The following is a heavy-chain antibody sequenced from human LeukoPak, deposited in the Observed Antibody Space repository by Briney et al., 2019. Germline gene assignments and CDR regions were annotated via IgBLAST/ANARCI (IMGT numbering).Heavy chain of an antibody. CDR1: GGTFSSYT. CDR2: IIPIFGTA. V-gene: IGHV1-69*13. CDR3: ARAHIVAKSPPVYYYYYMDV. Sequence: SVKVSCKASGGTFSSYTISWVRQAPGQGLEWMGGIIPIFGTANYAQKFQGRVTITADESTSTAYMELSSLRSEDTAVYYCARAHIVAKSPPVYYYYYMDVWGKGTTVTISS. J-gene: IGHJ6*03. D-gene: IGHD5-12*01.